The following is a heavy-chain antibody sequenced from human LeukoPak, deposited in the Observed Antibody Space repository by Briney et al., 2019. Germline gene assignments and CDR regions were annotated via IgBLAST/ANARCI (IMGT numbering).Heavy chain of an antibody. Sequence: TPSQTLSLTCIVSGVSTSTGDYYCSWIRQPAGKGLEWIGRIYTSGSTNYNPSLKSRVTISVDTSKNQFSLKLSSVTAADTAVYYCARDLIYCSGGSCYSLDAFDIWGQGTMVTVSS. CDR1: GVSTSTGDYY. D-gene: IGHD2-15*01. V-gene: IGHV4-61*02. CDR2: IYTSGST. J-gene: IGHJ3*02. CDR3: ARDLIYCSGGSCYSLDAFDI.